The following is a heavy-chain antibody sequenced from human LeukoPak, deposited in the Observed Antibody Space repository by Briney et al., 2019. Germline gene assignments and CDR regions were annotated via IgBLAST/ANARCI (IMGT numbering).Heavy chain of an antibody. CDR1: GYTFTGSY. CDR2: ISPHSGGR. CDR3: ARGFDGSGSYLIDY. D-gene: IGHD3-10*01. Sequence: ASVKVSCKASGYTFTGSYMHWVRQAPGPGLEWMGWISPHSGGRNYAQNFQGRVTMTRDTSISTAYMELSSLRSDDTAVYYCARGFDGSGSYLIDYWGQGTLVTVSS. V-gene: IGHV1-2*02. J-gene: IGHJ4*02.